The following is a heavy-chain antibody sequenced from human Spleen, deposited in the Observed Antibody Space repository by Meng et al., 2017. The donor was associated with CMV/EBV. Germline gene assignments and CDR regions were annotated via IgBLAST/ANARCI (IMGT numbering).Heavy chain of an antibody. V-gene: IGHV2-5*01. Sequence: SGPTLVKPTQTLTLTCTFSGFSLSTSGVGVGWIRQPPGKALEWLALIYWSDDKRYSPSLKSRLTITRDTSKNQVVLTMSNMDPVDTGTYYCPHRLGDYGVNWFDPWGQGTLVTVSS. CDR2: IYWSDDK. CDR1: GFSLSTSGVG. CDR3: PHRLGDYGVNWFDP. J-gene: IGHJ5*02. D-gene: IGHD4-17*01.